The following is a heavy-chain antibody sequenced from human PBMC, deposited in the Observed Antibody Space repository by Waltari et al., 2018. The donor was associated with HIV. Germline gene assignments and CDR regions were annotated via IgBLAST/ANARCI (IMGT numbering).Heavy chain of an antibody. CDR2: ISYDGSNK. D-gene: IGHD5-18*01. CDR3: ARGGYGWLPDGY. CDR1: GFTFSSYA. J-gene: IGHJ4*02. V-gene: IGHV3-30-3*01. Sequence: QVQLVESGGGVVQPGRSLSLSCAASGFTFSSYAIHWVRQAPGKGLEWVAVISYDGSNKYYADSVKGRFTISRDNSKNTLYLQMNSLRAEDTAVYYCARGGYGWLPDGYWGQGTLVTVSS.